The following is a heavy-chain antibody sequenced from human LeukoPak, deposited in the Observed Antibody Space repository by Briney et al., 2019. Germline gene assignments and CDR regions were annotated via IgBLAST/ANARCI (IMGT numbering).Heavy chain of an antibody. CDR1: GFTFSTHW. J-gene: IGHJ4*01. D-gene: IGHD6-13*01. CDR2: IKQDGSEK. Sequence: GGSLKLSCEASGFTFSTHWMSWVRKAPGKGLEWVANIKQDGSEKYYVDSVKGRFTISRDNAKNSLYLQMNSLRAEDTAMYYCARDSAGNDYWGHGTLVTVSS. CDR3: ARDSAGNDY. V-gene: IGHV3-7*01.